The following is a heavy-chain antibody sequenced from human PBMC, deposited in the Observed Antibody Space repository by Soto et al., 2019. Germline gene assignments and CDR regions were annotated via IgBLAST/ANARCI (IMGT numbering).Heavy chain of an antibody. CDR1: GYTFTSYA. D-gene: IGHD2-15*01. V-gene: IGHV1-3*01. CDR2: INAGNGNT. CDR3: ARGHCSGGSCYFGL. J-gene: IGHJ4*02. Sequence: ASVKVSCKASGYTFTSYAMHWVRQAPGQRLEWMGWINAGNGNTKYSQKFQGRVTITRDTSASTAYMELSSLRSEDTAVYYCARGHCSGGSCYFGLWGQGTLVTVSS.